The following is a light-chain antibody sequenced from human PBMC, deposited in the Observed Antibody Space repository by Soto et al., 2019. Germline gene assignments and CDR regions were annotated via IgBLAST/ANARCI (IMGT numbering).Light chain of an antibody. CDR2: DAS. CDR1: QYIDKF. J-gene: IGKJ5*01. Sequence: QMTQSPSSLSASVGDIVTITCQASQYIDKFLNWYQQKSGKAPKLLISDASNLETGVPSRFSGGGSGTDFTFTITSLQPEDVAIYYCQQYDDLPITFGQGTRLEIK. V-gene: IGKV1-33*01. CDR3: QQYDDLPIT.